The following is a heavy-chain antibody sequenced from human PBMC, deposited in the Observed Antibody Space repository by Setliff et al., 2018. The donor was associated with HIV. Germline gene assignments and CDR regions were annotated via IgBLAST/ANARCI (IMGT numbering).Heavy chain of an antibody. Sequence: GSLRLSCAASGFTFSKHWMHWVRQAPGKGLVWVSRIDIDGSNTYYAGSVKGRFTISRDNAKDTLYLQMNSLRAEDTAVYYCARDPDTSNKIDYWGQGTLVTVSS. V-gene: IGHV3-74*01. J-gene: IGHJ4*02. D-gene: IGHD5-18*01. CDR2: IDIDGSNT. CDR3: ARDPDTSNKIDY. CDR1: GFTFSKHW.